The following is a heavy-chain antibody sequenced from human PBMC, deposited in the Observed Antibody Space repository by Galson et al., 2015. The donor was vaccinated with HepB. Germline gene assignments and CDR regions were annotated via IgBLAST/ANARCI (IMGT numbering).Heavy chain of an antibody. CDR2: IRFDGSKT. V-gene: IGHV3-33*01. D-gene: IGHD6-13*01. CDR3: VRDGGAASGTWYYFNF. CDR1: GFTFTNYG. Sequence: SLRLSCAASGFTFTNYGIHWVRQAPGAGLEWVAVIRFDGSKTNYAESVKGRFSISRDDSKNTVTLQMKSLRAEDTAIYYCVRDGGAASGTWYYFNFWGQGTLVSVSS. J-gene: IGHJ4*02.